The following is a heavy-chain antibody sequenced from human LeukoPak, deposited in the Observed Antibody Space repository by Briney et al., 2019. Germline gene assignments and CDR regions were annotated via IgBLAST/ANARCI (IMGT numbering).Heavy chain of an antibody. Sequence: SETLSLTCAVYGGSFSGYYWSWIRQPPGKGLEWIGEINHSGSTNYNPSLKSRVTISVDTSKNQFSLKLSSVTAADTAVYYCASHHYGSGSYKDNWFDPWGQGTLVTVSS. CDR1: GGSFSGYY. J-gene: IGHJ5*02. D-gene: IGHD3-10*01. V-gene: IGHV4-34*01. CDR3: ASHHYGSGSYKDNWFDP. CDR2: INHSGST.